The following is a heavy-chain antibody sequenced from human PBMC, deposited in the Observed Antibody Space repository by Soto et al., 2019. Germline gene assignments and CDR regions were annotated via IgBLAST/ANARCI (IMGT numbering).Heavy chain of an antibody. Sequence: GSAVKPSCKACGYMFNDYAISWVRQAPGQGLEWVGWISTSIGHTNYAQSFQGRVTMTTDRSTATAYMELRSLGSDDTAVYYCARGSYCSCGTCPNLFASCGQGSLVTGSS. CDR2: ISTSIGHT. V-gene: IGHV1-18*01. D-gene: IGHD2-15*01. J-gene: IGHJ5*01. CDR1: GYMFNDYA. CDR3: ARGSYCSCGTCPNLFAS.